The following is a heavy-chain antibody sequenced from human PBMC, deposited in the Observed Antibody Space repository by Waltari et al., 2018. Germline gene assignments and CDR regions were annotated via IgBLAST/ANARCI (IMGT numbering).Heavy chain of an antibody. CDR2: IESDESRT. V-gene: IGHV3-74*03. Sequence: EVQLVESGGALVRPGGSLRLPWATSGFTSSTYWMHWVRQAPGKGLMWVAHIESDESRTTYAESVKGRFTISRDNAKNTVYLQMNSLRDEDTAVYYCVRDEPGDGLDYWGQGTLVTVSS. CDR3: VRDEPGDGLDY. J-gene: IGHJ4*02. D-gene: IGHD7-27*01. CDR1: GFTSSTYW.